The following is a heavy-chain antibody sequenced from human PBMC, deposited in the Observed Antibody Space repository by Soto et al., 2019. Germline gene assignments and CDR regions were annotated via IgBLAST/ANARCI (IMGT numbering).Heavy chain of an antibody. CDR1: GFTFSSYA. J-gene: IGHJ6*02. V-gene: IGHV3-23*01. CDR2: ISGSGGST. Sequence: EVQLLESGGGLVQPGGSLRLSCAASGFTFSSYAMSWVRQAPGKGLEWVSAISGSGGSTYYADSVKGRFTISRDNSKNTLYLQRNSLRAEDTAVYYCAKDRCSSTSCYLQNSFASDYYYYGMDVWGQGTPVTVSS. D-gene: IGHD2-2*01. CDR3: AKDRCSSTSCYLQNSFASDYYYYGMDV.